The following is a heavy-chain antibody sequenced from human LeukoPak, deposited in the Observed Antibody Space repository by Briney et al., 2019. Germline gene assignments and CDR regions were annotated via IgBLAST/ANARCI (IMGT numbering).Heavy chain of an antibody. Sequence: GGSLRLSCAASGFTFSSYWMNWVREAPGKGLVWVSRINSDGSTTTYADSVKGRFTISRDNARNTLYLQMNSLSAEDTAVYYCARYYYDSSGSQGAFAMWGQGTMVTVSS. D-gene: IGHD3-22*01. V-gene: IGHV3-74*01. CDR1: GFTFSSYW. CDR3: ARYYYDSSGSQGAFAM. J-gene: IGHJ3*02. CDR2: INSDGSTT.